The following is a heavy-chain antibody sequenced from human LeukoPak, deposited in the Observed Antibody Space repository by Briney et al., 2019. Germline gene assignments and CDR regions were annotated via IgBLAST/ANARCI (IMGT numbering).Heavy chain of an antibody. CDR3: AKDSAFGMDA. CDR2: ISDDGEKK. J-gene: IGHJ6*04. V-gene: IGHV3-30*18. Sequence: PGRSLRLSCTGSGFTFSIYGIHWVRQAPGKGLEWVAVISDDGEKKFYGDSVKGRFTISRDDSKNTVSVQMNRLRPEDTAVYYCAKDSAFGMDAWGKGATVIVSS. CDR1: GFTFSIYG. D-gene: IGHD2-2*01.